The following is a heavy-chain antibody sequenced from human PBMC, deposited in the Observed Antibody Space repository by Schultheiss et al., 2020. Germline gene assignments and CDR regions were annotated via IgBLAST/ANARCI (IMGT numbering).Heavy chain of an antibody. CDR3: AKDSSRIAVAGTGDY. CDR1: GFTFSSYA. CDR2: ISWNSGSI. D-gene: IGHD6-19*01. V-gene: IGHV3-9*01. Sequence: GGSLRLSCAASGFTFSSYAMHWVRQAPGKGLEWVSGISWNSGSIGYADSVKGRFTISRDNAKNSLYLQMNSLRAEDTALYYCAKDSSRIAVAGTGDYWGQGNLGTVAS. J-gene: IGHJ4*02.